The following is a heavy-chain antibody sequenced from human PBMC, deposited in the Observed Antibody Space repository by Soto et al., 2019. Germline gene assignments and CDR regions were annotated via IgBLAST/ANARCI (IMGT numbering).Heavy chain of an antibody. D-gene: IGHD4-17*01. J-gene: IGHJ4*02. Sequence: QLQLQESGSGLVKPSQTLSLTCAVSGGSISSGGYSWSWIRQPPGKGLEWIGYIYHSGSTYYNPSLRSRVTISVDRSKNQFSLKLSSVTAADTAVYYCVRAVEGSRLRDWGQGTLVTVSS. V-gene: IGHV4-30-2*01. CDR3: VRAVEGSRLRD. CDR2: IYHSGST. CDR1: GGSISSGGYS.